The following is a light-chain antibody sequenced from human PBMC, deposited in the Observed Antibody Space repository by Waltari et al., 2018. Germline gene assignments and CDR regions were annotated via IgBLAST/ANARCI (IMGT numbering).Light chain of an antibody. CDR3: MQGTEWPRT. J-gene: IGKJ1*01. CDR2: KVS. V-gene: IGKV2-30*02. Sequence: QSLVHMDGKSYLNCFYQRPGQSPRRLIYKVSRRESGVPDRFSGSGSGTDFTLKISRVEAADVGVYYCMQGTEWPRTFGQGTKVQIK. CDR1: QSLVHMDGKSY.